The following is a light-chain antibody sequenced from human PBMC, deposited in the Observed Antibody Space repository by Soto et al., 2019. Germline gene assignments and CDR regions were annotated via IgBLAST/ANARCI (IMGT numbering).Light chain of an antibody. J-gene: IGKJ2*01. V-gene: IGKV3-15*01. CDR2: GAS. Sequence: EIVLTQSPATLSVSPGDRATLSCRASQNVRYNLACYQQKPGQAPRLLIYGASTRAIDIPPRFSGSGSGTEFTLTIHSLQSEDFAVYYCHQYNSWFTFGQGTKLEIK. CDR3: HQYNSWFT. CDR1: QNVRYN.